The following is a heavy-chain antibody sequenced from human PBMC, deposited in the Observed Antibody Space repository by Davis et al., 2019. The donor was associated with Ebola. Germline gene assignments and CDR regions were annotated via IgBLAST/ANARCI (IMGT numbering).Heavy chain of an antibody. CDR1: GFTFSSYS. CDR3: ARDRFLVLVPAAHGYYYYGMDV. Sequence: GESPNTPCPASGFTFSSYSMNWVRQAPGKGLEWVPSISSSSTYIYHADSVKGRFTIFRDNAKNSLYLQMNSLRAEDTAVYYCARDRFLVLVPAAHGYYYYGMDVWGQGTTVTVSS. CDR2: ISSSSTYI. J-gene: IGHJ6*02. V-gene: IGHV3-21*01. D-gene: IGHD2-2*01.